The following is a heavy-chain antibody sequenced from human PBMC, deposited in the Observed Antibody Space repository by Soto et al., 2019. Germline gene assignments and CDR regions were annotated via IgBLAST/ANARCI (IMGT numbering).Heavy chain of an antibody. Sequence: GGSLRLSCAASGFTFRSYGMHWVRQAPGKGLEWVTIISYDGSNKYYADSVKGRFTISRDNSKNTLYLQMNSLRAEDTAEYYCAKEKSPLDYGDASIDYWGQGTLVTVSS. D-gene: IGHD4-17*01. V-gene: IGHV3-30*18. CDR3: AKEKSPLDYGDASIDY. J-gene: IGHJ4*02. CDR2: ISYDGSNK. CDR1: GFTFRSYG.